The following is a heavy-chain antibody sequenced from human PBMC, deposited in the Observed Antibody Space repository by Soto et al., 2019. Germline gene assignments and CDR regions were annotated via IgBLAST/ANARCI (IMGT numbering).Heavy chain of an antibody. D-gene: IGHD4-17*01. CDR1: GFVFTTYG. V-gene: IGHV3-33*01. J-gene: IGHJ4*02. CDR3: AREYGDFPGYFDY. CDR2: IWHDGSGT. Sequence: QVKLVESGGGVVQPGRSLRLSCAASGFVFTTYGMHWVRQAPGKGLEWVGVIWHDGSGTYYADALKGRFTISRDNAKNSLYLQMNSLRAEDTAVYYCAREYGDFPGYFDYWGQGALVTVSS.